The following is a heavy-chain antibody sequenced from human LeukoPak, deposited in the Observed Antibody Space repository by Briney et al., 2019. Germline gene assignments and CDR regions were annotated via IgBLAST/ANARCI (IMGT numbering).Heavy chain of an antibody. Sequence: GGSLRLSCVASGFTFRDFSMSWVRQAPGKGLEWVASINHNGNVNYYVDSVKGRFTISRDNAKNSLYLQMSNLRAEDTAVYFCARGGGLDVWGQGATVTVSS. D-gene: IGHD3-16*01. CDR1: GFTFRDFS. V-gene: IGHV3-7*03. J-gene: IGHJ6*02. CDR2: INHNGNVN. CDR3: ARGGGLDV.